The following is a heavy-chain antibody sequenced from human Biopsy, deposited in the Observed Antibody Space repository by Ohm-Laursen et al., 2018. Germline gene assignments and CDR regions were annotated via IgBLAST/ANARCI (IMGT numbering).Heavy chain of an antibody. CDR2: IKSKTDGGTI. CDR3: TTYQY. CDR1: GLTFTTAL. Sequence: SLRLSCAASGLTFTTALMSWVRQAPGKGLEWVGRIKSKTDGGTIDYAASVKGRIIISRDDSKKTVYPQMNNLKTEDTGVYYCTTYQYWGQGTLVTVSS. J-gene: IGHJ4*02. V-gene: IGHV3-15*01. D-gene: IGHD3-16*02.